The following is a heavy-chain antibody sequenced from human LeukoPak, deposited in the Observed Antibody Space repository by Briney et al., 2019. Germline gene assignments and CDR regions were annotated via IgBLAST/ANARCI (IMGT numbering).Heavy chain of an antibody. V-gene: IGHV1-2*02. J-gene: IGHJ4*02. Sequence: ASVKVSCKASGYTFTSYYMHWVRQAPGQGLEWMGWINPNSGGTNYAQKFQGRVTMTRDTSISTAYMELSRLRSDDTAVYYCARDHSAYCGGDCYPDYWGQGTLVTVSS. D-gene: IGHD2-21*01. CDR3: ARDHSAYCGGDCYPDY. CDR1: GYTFTSYY. CDR2: INPNSGGT.